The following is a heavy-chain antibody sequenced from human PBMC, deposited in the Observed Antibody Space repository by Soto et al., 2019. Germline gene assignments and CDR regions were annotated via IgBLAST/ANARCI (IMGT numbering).Heavy chain of an antibody. V-gene: IGHV3-23*01. CDR1: GFTFTNYG. CDR3: AKHGRSCSSTSCYSRDNWFDP. CDR2: ITNTGGNT. J-gene: IGHJ5*02. D-gene: IGHD2-2*01. Sequence: EVQLLESGGGFVQPGGSLKLSCAASGFTFTNYGMTWVRQAPGKGLEWVSTITNTGGNTNYADSVKGRFTISRDNSKNTLHLQMHSLRAEDTAVYYCAKHGRSCSSTSCYSRDNWFDPWGQGTLVTVSS.